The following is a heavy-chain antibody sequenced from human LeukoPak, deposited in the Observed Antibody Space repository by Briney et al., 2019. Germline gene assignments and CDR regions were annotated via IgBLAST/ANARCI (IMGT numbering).Heavy chain of an antibody. V-gene: IGHV3-23*01. CDR2: TRGSGGYT. D-gene: IGHD4-17*01. CDR3: ARRGESTNYGDYRFDS. Sequence: GGSLRLSCAASGFTFSNHAMSWVRQAPGKGLDWVSATRGSGGYTHYADSVKGRFTISRDNSKNTLYLQMNSLRAEDTAVYYCARRGESTNYGDYRFDSWGQGTLVTVSS. CDR1: GFTFSNHA. J-gene: IGHJ4*02.